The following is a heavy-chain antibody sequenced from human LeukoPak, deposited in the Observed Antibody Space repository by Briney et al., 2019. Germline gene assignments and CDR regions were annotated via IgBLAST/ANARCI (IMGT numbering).Heavy chain of an antibody. CDR1: VCSFTSYA. D-gene: IGHD5-18*01. CDR2: IIPIFGTA. V-gene: IGHV1-69*06. Sequence: SVKVSCKASVCSFTSYAISWVRQAPGQGLEWMGGIIPIFGTANYAQKFQGRVTITADKSTSTAYMELSSLRSEDTAVYYCAASGYSPYGIWGQGTMVTVSS. J-gene: IGHJ3*02. CDR3: AASGYSPYGI.